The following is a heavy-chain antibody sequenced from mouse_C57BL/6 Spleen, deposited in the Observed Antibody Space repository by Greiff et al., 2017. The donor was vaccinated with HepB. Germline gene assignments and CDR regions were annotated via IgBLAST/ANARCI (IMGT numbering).Heavy chain of an antibody. J-gene: IGHJ1*03. D-gene: IGHD1-1*01. CDR3: ARRYYGSSYWYFDV. CDR2: FHPYNDDT. Sequence: VQLQQSGAELVKPGASVKMSCKASGYTFTTYPIEWMKQNHGKSLEWIGNFHPYNDDTKYNEKFKGKATLTVEKSSSTVYLELSRLTSDDAAVYYCARRYYGSSYWYFDVWGTGTTVTVSS. V-gene: IGHV1-47*01. CDR1: GYTFTTYP.